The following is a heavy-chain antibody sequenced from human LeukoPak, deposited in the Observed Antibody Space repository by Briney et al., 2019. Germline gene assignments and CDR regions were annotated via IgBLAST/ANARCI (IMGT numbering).Heavy chain of an antibody. V-gene: IGHV4-30-4*01. J-gene: IGHJ4*02. CDR3: ARGKGRSWYYFDY. CDR2: IYYSGST. CDR1: GGSISSGDYY. D-gene: IGHD6-13*01. Sequence: PSETLSLTCTVSGGSISSGDYYWSWIRQPPGKGLEWIGYIYYSGSTYYNPSLKSRVTISVDTSKNQFSLKLSSVTAADTAVYYCARGKGRSWYYFDYWGQGTLVTVSS.